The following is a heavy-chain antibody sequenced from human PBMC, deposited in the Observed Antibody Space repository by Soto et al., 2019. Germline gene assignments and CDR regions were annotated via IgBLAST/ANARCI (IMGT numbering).Heavy chain of an antibody. Sequence: ASVKVSCKVSGYTLTELSMHWVRQAPGKGLEWMGGFDPEDGETIYAQKFQGRVTMTEDTSTDTAYMELSSLRSEDTAVYYCATAVGITRGAISTPSLYYGMDVWGQGTTVTVSS. J-gene: IGHJ6*02. CDR3: ATAVGITRGAISTPSLYYGMDV. CDR2: FDPEDGET. D-gene: IGHD3-10*01. CDR1: GYTLTELS. V-gene: IGHV1-24*01.